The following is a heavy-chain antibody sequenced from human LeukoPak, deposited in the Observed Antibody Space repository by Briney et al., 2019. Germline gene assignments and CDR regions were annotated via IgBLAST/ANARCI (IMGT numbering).Heavy chain of an antibody. Sequence: SETLSLTCAVYGGSFSGYYWSWIRQPPGKGLEWIGYVYYSGTTNYNPSLKSRVTTSVDTSKNQFSLKLSSVTAADTAVYYCAREGWGYYFDFWGQGTLVTVSS. V-gene: IGHV4-59*01. CDR3: AREGWGYYFDF. CDR1: GGSFSGYY. D-gene: IGHD7-27*01. J-gene: IGHJ4*02. CDR2: VYYSGTT.